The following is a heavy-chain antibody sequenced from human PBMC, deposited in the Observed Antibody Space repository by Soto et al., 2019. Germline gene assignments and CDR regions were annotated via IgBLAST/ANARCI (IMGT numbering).Heavy chain of an antibody. Sequence: SETLSLTCTVSGGSISSGDYYWSWIRQPPGKGLEWIGYIYYSGSTYYNPSLKSRVTISVDTSKNQFSLKLSSVTAADTAVYYCARWRNSNYVYYSYGMDVWGQGTTVTVSS. CDR1: GGSISSGDYY. CDR2: IYYSGST. D-gene: IGHD4-4*01. J-gene: IGHJ6*02. CDR3: ARWRNSNYVYYSYGMDV. V-gene: IGHV4-30-4*01.